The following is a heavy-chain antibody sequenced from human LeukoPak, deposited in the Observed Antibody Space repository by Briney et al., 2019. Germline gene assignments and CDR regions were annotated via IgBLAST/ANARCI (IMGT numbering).Heavy chain of an antibody. V-gene: IGHV4-59*08. CDR2: IYYSGST. Sequence: PSETLSLTCTVSGGSISSYYWSWIRQPPGKGLEWIGYIYYSGSTNYNPSLKSRVTISVDTSKNQFSLKLSSVTAADTAVYYCARNYDILTGYLYGMDVWGQGTMVTVSS. CDR3: ARNYDILTGYLYGMDV. D-gene: IGHD3-9*01. J-gene: IGHJ6*02. CDR1: GGSISSYY.